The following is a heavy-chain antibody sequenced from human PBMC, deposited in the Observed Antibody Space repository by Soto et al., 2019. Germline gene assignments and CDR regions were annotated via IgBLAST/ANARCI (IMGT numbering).Heavy chain of an antibody. Sequence: SSVKVSCKALGGTFSSYAISWVRQAPGQGLEWMGGIIPIFGTANYAQKFQGRVTITADESTSTAYMELSSLRSEDTAVYYCARGPTTVVTPGYFDYWGQGTLVTVSS. D-gene: IGHD4-17*01. J-gene: IGHJ4*02. CDR3: ARGPTTVVTPGYFDY. V-gene: IGHV1-69*13. CDR2: IIPIFGTA. CDR1: GGTFSSYA.